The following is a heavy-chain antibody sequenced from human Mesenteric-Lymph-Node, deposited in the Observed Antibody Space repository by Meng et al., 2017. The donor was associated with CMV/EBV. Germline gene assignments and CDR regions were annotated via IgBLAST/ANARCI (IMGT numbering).Heavy chain of an antibody. V-gene: IGHV4-31*02. CDR2: ISYSGST. D-gene: IGHD2-2*01. CDR1: GGSISSGGYY. Sequence: SCTVSGGSISSGGYYWSWIRQHPGQGLEWIGYISYSGSTYYNPSLKSRVTISVDTSKNQFSLRLSSVTAADTAVYYCARDHYCSSTSCYNWFDPWGQGTLVTVSS. CDR3: ARDHYCSSTSCYNWFDP. J-gene: IGHJ5*02.